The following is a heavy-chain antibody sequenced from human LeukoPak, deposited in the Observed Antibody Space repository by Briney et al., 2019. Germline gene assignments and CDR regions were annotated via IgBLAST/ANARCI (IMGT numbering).Heavy chain of an antibody. J-gene: IGHJ5*02. D-gene: IGHD1-1*01. CDR2: ISAYNGNT. CDR3: ARVSPRYNWNDGINWFDP. CDR1: GYTFTSYG. Sequence: ASVKVSCKASGYTFTSYGISWVRQAPGQGLEWVGWISAYNGNTNYAQKLQGRVTMTTDTSTSTAYMELRSLRSDDTAVYYCARVSPRYNWNDGINWFDPWGQGTLVTVSS. V-gene: IGHV1-18*04.